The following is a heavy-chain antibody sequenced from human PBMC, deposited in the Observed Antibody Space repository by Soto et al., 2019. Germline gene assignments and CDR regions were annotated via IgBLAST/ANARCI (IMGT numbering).Heavy chain of an antibody. D-gene: IGHD3-10*01. CDR1: GGSISSYY. CDR2: IYYSGST. V-gene: IGHV4-59*01. J-gene: IGHJ3*02. CDR3: ARISARLLWFGESRPDAFDI. Sequence: SETLSLTCTVSGGSISSYYWSWIRQPPGKGLEWIGYIYYSGSTNYNPSLKSRVTISVDTSKNQFSLKLSSVTAADTAVYYCARISARLLWFGESRPDAFDIWGQGTMVTVSS.